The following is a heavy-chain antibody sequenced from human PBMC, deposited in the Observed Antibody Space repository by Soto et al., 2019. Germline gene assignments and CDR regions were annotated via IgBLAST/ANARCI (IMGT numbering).Heavy chain of an antibody. V-gene: IGHV4-39*01. D-gene: IGHD1-26*01. Sequence: SETLSLTCTVSGGSISSSSYYWGWIRQPPGKGLEWIGSIYYSGSTYYNPYLKSRVTISVDTSKNQFSLKLSSVTAADTAVYYCARSVRIVGAPNYFDYWGQGTMVTGSS. CDR1: GGSISSSSYY. J-gene: IGHJ4*02. CDR2: IYYSGST. CDR3: ARSVRIVGAPNYFDY.